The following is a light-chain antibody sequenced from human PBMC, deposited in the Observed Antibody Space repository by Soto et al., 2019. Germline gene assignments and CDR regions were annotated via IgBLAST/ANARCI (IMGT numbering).Light chain of an antibody. Sequence: SYELTQPPSASVYPGQTARITCSGDALPKKFAYWYQQKSGQAPVLVIYEDSKRPSGIPERFSGSGSGTMATLTISGAQVEDEADYYCYSTDSSGHQRVFGGGTKLTVL. CDR3: YSTDSSGHQRV. CDR1: ALPKKF. CDR2: EDS. J-gene: IGLJ2*01. V-gene: IGLV3-10*01.